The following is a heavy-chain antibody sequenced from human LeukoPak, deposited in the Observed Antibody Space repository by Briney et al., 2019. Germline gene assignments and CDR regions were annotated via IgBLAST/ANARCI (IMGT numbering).Heavy chain of an antibody. Sequence: PGGSLRLSCAASGFDFSDHGMHGVRRAPEKGLEWVAVISRHGSTKIYAASVKGRFTISRDNSKNTMYLQMDSLRPEDTAVYFCAKEYSSGWSYWYFDLWGRGTLVTVSS. D-gene: IGHD6-19*01. V-gene: IGHV3-30*18. CDR3: AKEYSSGWSYWYFDL. CDR1: GFDFSDHG. J-gene: IGHJ2*01. CDR2: ISRHGSTK.